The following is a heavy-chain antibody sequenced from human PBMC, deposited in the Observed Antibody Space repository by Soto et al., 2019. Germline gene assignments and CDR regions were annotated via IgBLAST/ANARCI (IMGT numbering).Heavy chain of an antibody. CDR2: INPNSGGT. Sequence: VASVKVSCKASGYTFTGYYMHWVRQAPGQGLEWMGWINPNSGGTNYAQKFQGRVTMNRDTSISTAYMELSRLRSDDTAVYYCARSRFLHANWFDPWGQGTLVTVSS. CDR1: GYTFTGYY. J-gene: IGHJ5*02. CDR3: ARSRFLHANWFDP. V-gene: IGHV1-2*02. D-gene: IGHD2-2*01.